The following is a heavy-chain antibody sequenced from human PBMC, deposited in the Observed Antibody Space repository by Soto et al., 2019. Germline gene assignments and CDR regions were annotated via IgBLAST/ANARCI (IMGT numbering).Heavy chain of an antibody. CDR2: ISHDGINK. J-gene: IGHJ5*02. CDR1: GFGFSSYA. Sequence: QVRLAESGGGVVQPARSLRRSCTASGFGFSSYAMYWFRQPPGKGLEWGAVISHDGINKHYADSVKGRVTVSRDNSTHSLDLQLNSLRGEDTAMYYCARDMYSSDYFVKWFEPWGQGTLVTVSS. CDR3: ARDMYSSDYFVKWFEP. D-gene: IGHD6-19*01. V-gene: IGHV3-30-3*01.